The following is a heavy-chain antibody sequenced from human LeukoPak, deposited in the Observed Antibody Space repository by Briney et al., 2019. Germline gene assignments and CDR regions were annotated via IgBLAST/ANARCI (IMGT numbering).Heavy chain of an antibody. V-gene: IGHV3-30*19. Sequence: GGSLRLSCAASGFTFSSYGMHWVRQAPGKGLDWVAVIIENGSNQYYADSVKGRFTISRDNSKNTLFLQMNSLRGEDTAVYYCARGGAAAGVLRYWGQGTLVTVSS. CDR2: IIENGSNQ. CDR3: ARGGAAAGVLRY. D-gene: IGHD6-13*01. CDR1: GFTFSSYG. J-gene: IGHJ4*02.